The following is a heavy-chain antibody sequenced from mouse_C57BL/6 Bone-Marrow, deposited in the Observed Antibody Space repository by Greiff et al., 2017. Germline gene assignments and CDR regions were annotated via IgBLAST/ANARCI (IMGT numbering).Heavy chain of an antibody. CDR3: ASYYGSSYPFAY. CDR2: IYPRSGNT. CDR1: GYTFTSYG. J-gene: IGHJ3*01. V-gene: IGHV1-81*01. D-gene: IGHD1-1*01. Sequence: VKLQESGAELARPGASVKLSCKASGYTFTSYGISWVKQRTGQGLEWIGEIYPRSGNTYYNEKFKGKATLTADKSSSTAYMELRSLTSEDSAVYFCASYYGSSYPFAYWGQGTLVTVSA.